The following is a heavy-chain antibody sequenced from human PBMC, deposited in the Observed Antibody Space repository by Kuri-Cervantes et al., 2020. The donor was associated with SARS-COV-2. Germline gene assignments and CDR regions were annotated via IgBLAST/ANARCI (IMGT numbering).Heavy chain of an antibody. Sequence: GESLKISCAASGFTLSSYGMHWVRQAPGKGLEWVAAIWYDGSNKNYVDSVKGRFIISRDNSKKTLYLQMNSLRAEDTAVYYCGRDSSYSSGWYPGEFWGQGTLVTVSS. CDR1: GFTLSSYG. CDR3: GRDSSYSSGWYPGEF. D-gene: IGHD6-19*01. V-gene: IGHV3-33*01. J-gene: IGHJ4*02. CDR2: IWYDGSNK.